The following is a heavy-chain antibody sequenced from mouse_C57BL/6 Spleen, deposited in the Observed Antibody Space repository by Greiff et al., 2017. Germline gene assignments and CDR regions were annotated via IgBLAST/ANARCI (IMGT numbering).Heavy chain of an antibody. D-gene: IGHD2-2*01. Sequence: VQLQQPGAELVMPGASVKLSCKASGYTFTSYWMHWVKQRPGQGLEWIGEIDPSDSYTNYNQKFKGKSTLTVDKSSSTASMPLSSLTAEDSAVDYCARGGLRRIWGDYWGQGTSVTVSS. CDR2: IDPSDSYT. CDR3: ARGGLRRIWGDY. J-gene: IGHJ4*01. CDR1: GYTFTSYW. V-gene: IGHV1-69*01.